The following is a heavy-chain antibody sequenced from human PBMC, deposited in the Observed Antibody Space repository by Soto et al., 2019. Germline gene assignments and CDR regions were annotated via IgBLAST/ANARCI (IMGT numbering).Heavy chain of an antibody. J-gene: IGHJ6*02. CDR1: GYTFTGYY. CDR3: ARSGNPGNYYYYGMDV. D-gene: IGHD5-12*01. CDR2: INPNSGGT. V-gene: IGHV1-2*04. Sequence: GASVKVSCKASGYTFTGYYMHWVRQAPGQGLEWMGWINPNSGGTNYAQKFQGWVTMTRYTSIRTAYMELSRLRSDDTAVYYCARSGNPGNYYYYGMDVWGQGTTVPVSS.